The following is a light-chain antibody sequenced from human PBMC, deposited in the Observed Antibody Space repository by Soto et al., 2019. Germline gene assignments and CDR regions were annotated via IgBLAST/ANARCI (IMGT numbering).Light chain of an antibody. CDR2: DVS. V-gene: IGLV2-14*01. J-gene: IGLJ1*01. CDR3: SSSTTTSSRV. Sequence: QSALTQPASVSGSPGQSITISCTGTSSDVGSYNYVSWYQQHPGKAPKLMIFDVSTRPSGVSNRFSGSKSGNTASLPISGLQAEDEADYYCSSSTTTSSRVFGTGTKLTVL. CDR1: SSDVGSYNY.